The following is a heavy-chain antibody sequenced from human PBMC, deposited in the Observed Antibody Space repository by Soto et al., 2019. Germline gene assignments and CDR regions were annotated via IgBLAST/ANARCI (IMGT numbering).Heavy chain of an antibody. D-gene: IGHD1-26*01. J-gene: IGHJ4*02. V-gene: IGHV3-30*18. CDR1: GFTFSSYG. Sequence: QVQLVESGGGVVQPGRSLRLSCAASGFTFSSYGMHWVRQAPGKGLEWVAGISYDGSNKYYADSVKGRFTISRYNSKNTLYLQMNSLSAEDTAVYYCAEDGGGSYEPLDYWGQGTLVTVSS. CDR2: ISYDGSNK. CDR3: AEDGGGSYEPLDY.